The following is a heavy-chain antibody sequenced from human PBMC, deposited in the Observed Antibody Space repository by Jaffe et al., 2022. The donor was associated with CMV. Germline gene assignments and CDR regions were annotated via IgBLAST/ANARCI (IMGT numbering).Heavy chain of an antibody. CDR2: IIPILGIA. J-gene: IGHJ3*02. Sequence: QVQLVQSGAEVKKPGSSVKVSCKASGGTFSSYAISWVRQAPGQGLEWMGRIIPILGIANYAQKFQGRVTITADKSTSTAYMELSSLRSEDTAVYYCARDGTAMVPDAFDIWGQGTMVTVSS. CDR3: ARDGTAMVPDAFDI. D-gene: IGHD5-18*01. CDR1: GGTFSSYA. V-gene: IGHV1-69*09.